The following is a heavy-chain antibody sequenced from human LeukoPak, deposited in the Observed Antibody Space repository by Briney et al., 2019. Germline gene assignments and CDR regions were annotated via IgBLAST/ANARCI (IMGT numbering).Heavy chain of an antibody. CDR2: IHYSGST. Sequence: SETLSLTCTVSGGSISSYYWSWIRQPPGKGPEWIGYIHYSGSTNYNPSLKSRVTISVDTSKNQFSLKLSSVTAADTAVYYCARGGTWIQLWFFDYWGQGTLVTVSS. CDR1: GGSISSYY. CDR3: ARGGTWIQLWFFDY. J-gene: IGHJ4*02. V-gene: IGHV4-59*01. D-gene: IGHD5-18*01.